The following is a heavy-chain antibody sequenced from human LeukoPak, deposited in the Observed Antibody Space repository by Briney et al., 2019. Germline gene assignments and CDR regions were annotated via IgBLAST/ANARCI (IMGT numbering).Heavy chain of an antibody. V-gene: IGHV4-59*08. CDR3: ARRRGGYYSNYFDY. CDR2: IYYSGSA. D-gene: IGHD3-22*01. Sequence: PSETLSLTCTVSGGSISSYYWSWIRQPPGKGLEWIGYIYYSGSANYNPSLKSRVTISVDTSKNQFSLKLSSVTAADTAVYYCARRRGGYYSNYFDYWGQGTLVTVSS. CDR1: GGSISSYY. J-gene: IGHJ4*02.